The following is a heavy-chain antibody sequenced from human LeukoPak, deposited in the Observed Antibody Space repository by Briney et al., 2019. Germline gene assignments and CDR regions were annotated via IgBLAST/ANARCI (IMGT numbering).Heavy chain of an antibody. Sequence: GGSLRLSCAASGFTFSSYEMNWVRQAPGKGLEWVSYISSSGSTIYYADSVKGRFTISRDNAKNSLYLQMSSLRAEDTAVYYCAKQLRVYYYMDVWGKGTTVTVSS. CDR2: ISSSGSTI. CDR3: AKQLRVYYYMDV. CDR1: GFTFSSYE. V-gene: IGHV3-48*03. J-gene: IGHJ6*03. D-gene: IGHD1-1*01.